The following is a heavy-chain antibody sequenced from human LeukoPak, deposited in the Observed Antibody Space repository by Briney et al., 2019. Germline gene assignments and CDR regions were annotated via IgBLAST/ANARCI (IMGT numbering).Heavy chain of an antibody. V-gene: IGHV1-69*06. CDR2: IIPIFGTA. D-gene: IGHD3-10*01. Sequence: SVKVSCKASGGTFSSYAISWVRQAPGQGLEWMGGIIPIFGTANYAQKFQGRVTITADKSTSTAYMELSSLRSEDTAVYYCARDNYYGSAVGIFDYWGQGTLVTVSS. CDR3: ARDNYYGSAVGIFDY. CDR1: GGTFSSYA. J-gene: IGHJ4*02.